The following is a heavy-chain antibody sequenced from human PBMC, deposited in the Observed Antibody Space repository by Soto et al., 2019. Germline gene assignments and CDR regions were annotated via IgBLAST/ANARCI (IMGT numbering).Heavy chain of an antibody. CDR3: AKDTYHYDRSGYYTYDH. Sequence: SETLSLTCTVSGGSISSYYWSWIRQPPGKGLEWIGYIYYSGITDYNPSLKSRVTISVDTSKSQFSLKLTSVTAADTAVYYCAKDTYHYDRSGYYTYDHWGQGTQVTVS. J-gene: IGHJ4*02. CDR1: GGSISSYY. D-gene: IGHD3-22*01. CDR2: IYYSGIT. V-gene: IGHV4-59*01.